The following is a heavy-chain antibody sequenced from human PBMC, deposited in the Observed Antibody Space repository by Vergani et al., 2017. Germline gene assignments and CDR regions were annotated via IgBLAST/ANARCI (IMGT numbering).Heavy chain of an antibody. CDR3: AREMEEDIVVVVAALDY. J-gene: IGHJ4*02. D-gene: IGHD2-15*01. CDR2: ISYDGSNK. Sequence: QVQLVESGGGVVQPGRSLRLSSAASGFTFSSYAMHWVRQAPGKGLEWVAVISYDGSNKYYADSVKGRFTLSRDNSKNTLYLQMNSMRADDTAVYYCAREMEEDIVVVVAALDYWGQGTLVTVSS. CDR1: GFTFSSYA. V-gene: IGHV3-30-3*01.